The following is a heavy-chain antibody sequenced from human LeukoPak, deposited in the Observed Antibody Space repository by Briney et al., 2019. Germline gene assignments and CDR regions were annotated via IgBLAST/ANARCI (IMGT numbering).Heavy chain of an antibody. CDR2: IYTSGST. CDR1: GGSISSYY. V-gene: IGHV4-4*07. J-gene: IGHJ5*02. D-gene: IGHD3-3*01. CDR3: ARLGRTYYDFWSGP. Sequence: SETPSLTCTVSGGSISSYYWSWIRQPAGKGLEWIGRIYTSGSTNYNPSLKSRVTMSVDTSKNQFSLKLTSVTAADTAVYYCARLGRTYYDFWSGPWGQGTLVTVSS.